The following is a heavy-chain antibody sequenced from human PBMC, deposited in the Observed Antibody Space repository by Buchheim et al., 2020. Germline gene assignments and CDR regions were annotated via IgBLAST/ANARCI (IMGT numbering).Heavy chain of an antibody. CDR2: INDRGST. J-gene: IGHJ4*02. V-gene: IGHV4-34*01. CDR3: ARGGSYTNYALDY. Sequence: QVQLQQWGAGLLKPSETLSLTCAVYVGSFSGYYWSWIRQPPGGGLEWIGEINDRGSTNYNPSLKSRVIMSVDTSKNQFSLTLASMTAADTGLYYCARGGSYTNYALDYWGQGTL. D-gene: IGHD4-11*01. CDR1: VGSFSGYY.